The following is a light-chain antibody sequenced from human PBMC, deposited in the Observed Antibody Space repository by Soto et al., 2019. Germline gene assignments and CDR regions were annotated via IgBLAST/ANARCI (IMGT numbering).Light chain of an antibody. J-gene: IGLJ1*01. CDR3: QSYDRSLSGSYV. CDR1: SSNIGAGYD. CDR2: GNS. Sequence: QSALTQPPSVSGAPGQRVTISCTGSSSNIGAGYDVHWYQQLPGTAPKLLTYGNSNRPSGVPDRFSGSKSGTSASLAITGLQAEDEADYYCQSYDRSLSGSYVFGTGTKVTVL. V-gene: IGLV1-40*01.